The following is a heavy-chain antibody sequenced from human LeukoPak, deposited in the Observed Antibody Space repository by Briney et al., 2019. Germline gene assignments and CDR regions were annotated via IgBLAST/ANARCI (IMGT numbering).Heavy chain of an antibody. CDR3: TKEGGDYYDSSGYLDY. CDR2: ITNSGSRM. J-gene: IGHJ4*02. D-gene: IGHD3-22*01. Sequence: GGSLRLSCAASGFTFSSYEMNWVRQAPGKGLEWVSYITNSGSRMYYTDSVKGRFTISRDNAKKSLYLQMNSLRAEDTAVYYCTKEGGDYYDSSGYLDYWGRGTLVTVSS. CDR1: GFTFSSYE. V-gene: IGHV3-48*03.